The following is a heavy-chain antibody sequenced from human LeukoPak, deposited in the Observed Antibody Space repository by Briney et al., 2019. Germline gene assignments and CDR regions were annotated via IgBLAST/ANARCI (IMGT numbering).Heavy chain of an antibody. CDR1: GCTLTELS. D-gene: IGHD3-9*01. CDR2: FDPEDGET. J-gene: IGHJ6*03. CDR3: ARARSRGDILTGYSAYYYYMDV. V-gene: IGHV1-24*01. Sequence: ASVKVSCKVSGCTLTELSMHWVRQAPGKGLEWMGGFDPEDGETIYAQKFQGRVTMTEDTSTDTAYMELRSLRSEDTAVYYCARARSRGDILTGYSAYYYYMDVWGKGTTVTVSS.